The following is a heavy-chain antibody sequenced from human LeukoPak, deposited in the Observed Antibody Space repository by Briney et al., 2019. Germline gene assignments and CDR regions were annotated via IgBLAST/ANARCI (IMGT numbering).Heavy chain of an antibody. J-gene: IGHJ3*02. D-gene: IGHD3-22*01. CDR1: GGSFSGYY. V-gene: IGHV4-34*01. CDR3: ARHSSGYYLGAFDI. CDR2: INHSGST. Sequence: SETLSLTCAVYGGSFSGYYWSWIRQPPGKGLEWIGEINHSGSTNYNPSLKSRVTISVDTSKNQFSLKLSSVTAADTAVYYCARHSSGYYLGAFDIWGQGTMVTVSS.